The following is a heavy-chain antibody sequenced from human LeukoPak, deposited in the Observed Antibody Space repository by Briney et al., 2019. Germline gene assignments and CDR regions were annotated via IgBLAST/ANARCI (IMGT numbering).Heavy chain of an antibody. Sequence: PGGSLRLSCAASGFTFSNHAMHWVRQAPGKGLEWVAVIWYDGSNKYYADSVKGRFTISRDNSKNTLYLQMNSLRADDTAVYYCARDGSDYDIDYWGQGTLVTVSS. CDR3: ARDGSDYDIDY. J-gene: IGHJ4*02. CDR2: IWYDGSNK. CDR1: GFTFSNHA. V-gene: IGHV3-33*08. D-gene: IGHD3-9*01.